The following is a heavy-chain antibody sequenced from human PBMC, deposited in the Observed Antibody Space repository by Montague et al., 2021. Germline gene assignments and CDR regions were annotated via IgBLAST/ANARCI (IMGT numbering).Heavy chain of an antibody. V-gene: IGHV3-7*05. D-gene: IGHD2-2*01. CDR2: IKQDGSAK. CDR1: GFTFSSYW. J-gene: IGHJ3*02. Sequence: SLRLSYAASGFTFSSYWMTWVRQAPGKGLEWVANIKQDGSAKYYVDSVKGRFTISRGNAKNSLYLQMNSLRAEDTAVYYCARDPGYCSSADCKGDAFDXWGQGTMVTVSS. CDR3: ARDPGYCSSADCKGDAFDX.